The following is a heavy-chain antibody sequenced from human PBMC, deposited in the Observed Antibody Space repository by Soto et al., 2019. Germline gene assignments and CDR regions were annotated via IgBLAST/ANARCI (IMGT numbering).Heavy chain of an antibody. CDR1: GGTFSSYA. CDR3: ARDNGGPIIAAAGTPYYYYGMDV. V-gene: IGHV1-69*13. D-gene: IGHD6-13*01. CDR2: IIPIFGTA. J-gene: IGHJ6*02. Sequence: WASVKVSCKASGGTFSSYAISWVRQAPGQGLEWMGGIIPIFGTANYAQKFQGRVTITADESTSTAYMELSSLRSEDTAVYYCARDNGGPIIAAAGTPYYYYGMDVWGQGTTVTVSS.